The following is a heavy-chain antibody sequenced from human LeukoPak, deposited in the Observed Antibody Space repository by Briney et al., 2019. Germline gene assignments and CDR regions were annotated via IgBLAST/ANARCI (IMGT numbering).Heavy chain of an antibody. J-gene: IGHJ5*02. Sequence: KASETLSLTCAVYGGSFSDYYWSWIRQPPGKVLEWIGEINHSGSTNYNPSLKSRVTISVDTSKNQFSLKLSSVTAADTAVYYCARDATLSIAVAGTADWFDPWGQGTLVTVSS. V-gene: IGHV4-34*01. CDR3: ARDATLSIAVAGTADWFDP. CDR2: INHSGST. CDR1: GGSFSDYY. D-gene: IGHD6-19*01.